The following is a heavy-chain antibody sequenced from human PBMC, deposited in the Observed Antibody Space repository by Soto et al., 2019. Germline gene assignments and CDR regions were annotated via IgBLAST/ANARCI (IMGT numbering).Heavy chain of an antibody. D-gene: IGHD3-10*01. V-gene: IGHV3-7*01. CDR1: GSTFSSYW. CDR2: IKQDGSEK. Sequence: GGSLRLSCAASGSTFSSYWMSWVRQAPGKGLEWVANIKQDGSEKYYVDSVKGRFTISRDNAKNSLYLQMNSLRAEDTAVYYCARDINYYGSGSYVYYYYYMDVWGKGTTVTVSS. CDR3: ARDINYYGSGSYVYYYYYMDV. J-gene: IGHJ6*03.